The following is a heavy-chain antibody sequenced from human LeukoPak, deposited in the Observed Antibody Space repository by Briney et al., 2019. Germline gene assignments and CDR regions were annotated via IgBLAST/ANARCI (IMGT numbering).Heavy chain of an antibody. CDR3: ARDGRSSVSYPAFDI. CDR1: GGSFSGYY. D-gene: IGHD6-25*01. Sequence: SETLSLTCAAYGGSFSGYYWSWIRQPPGKGLEWIGSIYYSGSTYYNPSLKSRVTISVDTSKNQFSLKLSSVTAADTAVYYCARDGRSSVSYPAFDIWGQGTMVTVSS. CDR2: IYYSGST. V-gene: IGHV4-34*01. J-gene: IGHJ3*02.